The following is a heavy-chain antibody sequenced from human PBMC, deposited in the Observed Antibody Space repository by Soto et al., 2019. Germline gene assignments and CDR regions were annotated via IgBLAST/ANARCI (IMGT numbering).Heavy chain of an antibody. Sequence: QVQLVQSGAEVKKPGSSVKVSCKASGGTFSSYAISWVRQAPGQGLEWMGGIIPIFGTANYAQKFQGRVTITADESTSTAYMELSSLRSEDTAVYYCARDPRGGSGSYYFGWFDPWGQGTLVTVSS. V-gene: IGHV1-69*01. J-gene: IGHJ5*02. CDR1: GGTFSSYA. CDR2: IIPIFGTA. D-gene: IGHD3-10*01. CDR3: ARDPRGGSGSYYFGWFDP.